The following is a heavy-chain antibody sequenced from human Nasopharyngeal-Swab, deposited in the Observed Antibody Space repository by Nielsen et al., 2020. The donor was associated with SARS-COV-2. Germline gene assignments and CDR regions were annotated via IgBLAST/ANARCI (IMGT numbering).Heavy chain of an antibody. Sequence: GGSLRLSCAASGFTFSSYSMNWVRQAPGKGLEWVSSISSSSSYIHYADSVKGRFTISRDNAKNSLYLQMNSLRAEDTAVYYCARAPQTTYYYDSSGYSYYFDYWGQGTLVTVSS. CDR3: ARAPQTTYYYDSSGYSYYFDY. J-gene: IGHJ4*02. CDR2: ISSSSSYI. CDR1: GFTFSSYS. V-gene: IGHV3-21*01. D-gene: IGHD3-22*01.